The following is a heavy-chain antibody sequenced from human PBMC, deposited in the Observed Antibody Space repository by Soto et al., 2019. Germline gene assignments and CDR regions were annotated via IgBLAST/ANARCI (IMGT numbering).Heavy chain of an antibody. CDR3: ARNPGIAAAGLNWFDP. D-gene: IGHD6-13*01. V-gene: IGHV1-69*13. Sequence: SVKVSCKASGGTFSSYAISWVRQAPGQGLEWMGGIIPIFGTANYAQKFQGRVTITADESTSTAYMELSSLRSEDTAVYYCARNPGIAAAGLNWFDPWGQGTLVTVSS. CDR2: IIPIFGTA. CDR1: GGTFSSYA. J-gene: IGHJ5*02.